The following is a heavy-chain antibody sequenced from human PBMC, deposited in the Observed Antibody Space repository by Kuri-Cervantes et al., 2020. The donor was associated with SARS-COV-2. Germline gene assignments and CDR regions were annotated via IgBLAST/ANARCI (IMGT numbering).Heavy chain of an antibody. V-gene: IGHV1-18*01. CDR1: GYTFTSYG. CDR3: ARDRGKAAYYYDSSCYIY. CDR2: ISAYNGNT. Sequence: ASVKVSCKASGYTFTSYGISWVRQDPGQGLEWMGWISAYNGNTNYAQKLQGRVTMTTDTSTSTAYMELRSLRSDDTAVYYCARDRGKAAYYYDSSCYIYWGQGTLVTVSS. J-gene: IGHJ4*02. D-gene: IGHD3-22*01.